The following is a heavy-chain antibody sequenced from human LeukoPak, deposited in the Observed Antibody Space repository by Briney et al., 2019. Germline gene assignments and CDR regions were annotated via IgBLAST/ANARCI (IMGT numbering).Heavy chain of an antibody. V-gene: IGHV3-7*01. CDR1: GFTFSSYW. D-gene: IGHD3-22*01. J-gene: IGHJ4*02. CDR2: IKQDGSEK. Sequence: PGGSLRPSCAASGFTFSSYWMSWVRQAPGKGLEWVANIKQDGSEKYYVDSVKGRSTISRDNAKNSLYLQMNSLRAEDTAVYYCARVVRGSSGYYFGVYYFDYWGQGTLVTVSS. CDR3: ARVVRGSSGYYFGVYYFDY.